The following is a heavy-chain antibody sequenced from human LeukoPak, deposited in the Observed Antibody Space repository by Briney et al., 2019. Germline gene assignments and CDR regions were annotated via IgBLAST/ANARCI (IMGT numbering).Heavy chain of an antibody. CDR3: ARETLSTDYYGSGSYYNGWDY. CDR2: IIPIFGTA. Sequence: SVKVSCKASGGTFSSYAISWVRQDPGQGLEWMGGIIPIFGTANYAQKFQGRVTITADESTSTAYMELSSLRSEDTAVYYCARETLSTDYYGSGSYYNGWDYWGQGTLVTVSS. D-gene: IGHD3-10*01. V-gene: IGHV1-69*01. J-gene: IGHJ4*02. CDR1: GGTFSSYA.